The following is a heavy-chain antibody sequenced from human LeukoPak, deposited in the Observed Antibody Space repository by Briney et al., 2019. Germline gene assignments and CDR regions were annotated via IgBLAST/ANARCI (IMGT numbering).Heavy chain of an antibody. CDR3: ARVRRLSFSGLAYYFDY. CDR2: ISAYNGNT. J-gene: IGHJ4*02. V-gene: IGHV1-18*01. D-gene: IGHD3-22*01. CDR1: GYTFTSYG. Sequence: ASVKVSCKASGYTFTSYGISWVRQAPGQGLEWMGWISAYNGNTNYAQKLQGRVTMTTDTSTSTAYMELRSLRSDDTAVYYCARVRRLSFSGLAYYFDYWGQGTLVTVSS.